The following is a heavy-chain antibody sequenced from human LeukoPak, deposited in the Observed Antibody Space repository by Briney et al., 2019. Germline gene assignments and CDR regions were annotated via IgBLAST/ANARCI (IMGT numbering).Heavy chain of an antibody. CDR2: IYSGGST. J-gene: IGHJ4*02. V-gene: IGHV4-39*01. D-gene: IGHD3-3*01. CDR3: VRFPYDFWSGYPY. Sequence: PSETLSLTCTVSGVSISSSNYYWGWIRQPPEKGLVWIGSIYSGGSTYYNPSLKSRVTISVDTSKNQFSLKLSSVTAADTSMYYCVRFPYDFWSGYPYWGQGTLVTASS. CDR1: GVSISSSNYY.